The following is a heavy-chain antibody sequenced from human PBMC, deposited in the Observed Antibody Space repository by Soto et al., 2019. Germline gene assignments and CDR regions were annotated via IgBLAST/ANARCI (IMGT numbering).Heavy chain of an antibody. CDR1: GFTVSSNY. D-gene: IGHD4-17*01. V-gene: IGHV3-53*01. CDR3: AHSTVTTWVDYFDY. J-gene: IGHJ4*02. Sequence: GGSLRLSCAASGFTVSSNYMSWVRQAPGKGLEWVSVIYSGGSTYYADSVKGRFTISRDNSKNTLYLQMNSLRAEDTAVYYCAHSTVTTWVDYFDYWGQGTLVTVSS. CDR2: IYSGGST.